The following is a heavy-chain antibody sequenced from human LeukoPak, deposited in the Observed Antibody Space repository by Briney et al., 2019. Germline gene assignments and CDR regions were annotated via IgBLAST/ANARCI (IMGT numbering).Heavy chain of an antibody. J-gene: IGHJ4*02. CDR1: GFTFSSYS. D-gene: IGHD2-8*01. V-gene: IGHV3-21*01. CDR2: ISSSSSYI. Sequence: PGGSLRLSCAASGFTFSSYSMNWFRQAPEKGLEWVSSISSSSSYIYYADSVKGRFTISRDNAKNSLYLQMNSLRAEDTAVYYCAAGYCTNGVGSNFDYWGQGTLVTVSS. CDR3: AAGYCTNGVGSNFDY.